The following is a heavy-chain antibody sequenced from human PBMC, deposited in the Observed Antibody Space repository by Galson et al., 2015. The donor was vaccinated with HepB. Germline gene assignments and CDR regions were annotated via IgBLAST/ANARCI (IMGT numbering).Heavy chain of an antibody. CDR3: AREIGIVGAIDY. J-gene: IGHJ4*02. CDR2: IYYSGST. V-gene: IGHV4-30-4*01. CDR1: GGSISSGDHY. Sequence: TLSLTCTVSGGSISSGDHYWSWIRQPPGKGLEWIGYIYYSGSTYYNPSLKSRVTISVDTSKNQFSLKLSSVTAADTAVYYCAREIGIVGAIDYWGQGTLVTVSS. D-gene: IGHD1-26*01.